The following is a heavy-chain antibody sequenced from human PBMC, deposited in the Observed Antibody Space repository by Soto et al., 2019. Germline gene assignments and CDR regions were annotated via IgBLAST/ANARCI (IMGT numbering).Heavy chain of an antibody. Sequence: GGSLRLSCAASGFSFSTYAMSWVRQAPGKGLEWVSAISAGAGTTYYADSVKGRFTISRDNSKNTLFLQMYGLRIEDMALYYCAHPRGYGIFDAYDMWGRGTMVTVS. CDR1: GFSFSTYA. J-gene: IGHJ3*02. CDR3: AHPRGYGIFDAYDM. D-gene: IGHD4-17*01. V-gene: IGHV3-23*01. CDR2: ISAGAGTT.